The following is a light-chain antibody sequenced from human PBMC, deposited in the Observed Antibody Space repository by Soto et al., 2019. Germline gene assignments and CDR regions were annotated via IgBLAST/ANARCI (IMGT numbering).Light chain of an antibody. CDR3: QQYGSSRWT. J-gene: IGKJ1*01. CDR2: GAC. V-gene: IGKV3-20*01. CDR1: QSVSSSY. Sequence: EIGLTQSPCTLSFSPGERATLSCRASQSVSSSYLAWYQQKPGQPHSLLIYGACNRATGISYRFSASGSGTDFTLTISRLEPEDFAVYYCQQYGSSRWTFGQRTKVERK.